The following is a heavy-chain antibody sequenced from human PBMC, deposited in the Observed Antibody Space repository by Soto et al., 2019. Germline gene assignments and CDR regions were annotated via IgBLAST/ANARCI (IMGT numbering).Heavy chain of an antibody. V-gene: IGHV3-21*01. Sequence: EVQLVDSGGGLVKPGGSVRLSCVASGFTFSVYTMIWVRQAPGKGLEWVSSISGVSTYKEYAASLEGRFTISRDNAKNTVYLQMNSLRVEDTAVYFCAAWSGYFYYYSGMEFWGQGTTVIVSS. J-gene: IGHJ6*02. CDR1: GFTFSVYT. CDR2: ISGVSTYK. CDR3: AAWSGYFYYYSGMEF. D-gene: IGHD3-3*01.